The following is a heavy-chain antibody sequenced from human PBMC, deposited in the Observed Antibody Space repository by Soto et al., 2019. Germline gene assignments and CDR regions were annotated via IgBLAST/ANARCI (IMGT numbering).Heavy chain of an antibody. J-gene: IGHJ6*02. D-gene: IGHD2-2*03. V-gene: IGHV1-69*13. Sequence: SVKVSCKASGGTSSSHAISWVRQAPGRGLEWMGGIIPIFGTTNYAQNFRARVTITADESTSTAYMELSSLTSEDTAVYYCGSVGYCSSTNCLFYYYHYGMDVWGQGTTVTVSS. CDR1: GGTSSSHA. CDR3: GSVGYCSSTNCLFYYYHYGMDV. CDR2: IIPIFGTT.